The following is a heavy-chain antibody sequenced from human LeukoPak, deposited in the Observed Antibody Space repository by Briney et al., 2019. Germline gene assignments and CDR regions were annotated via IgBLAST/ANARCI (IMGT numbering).Heavy chain of an antibody. CDR2: ITSKIDGGAT. D-gene: IGHD6-13*01. CDR3: SSLRGSSSQYFQH. Sequence: GSPRLSCAASGFSFINAWMSWVRQAPGKGLEWVGRITSKIDGGATDYAATVIGRFTISRDDSKDTLYLQMDSLQTEDTAVYYCSSLRGSSSQYFQHWGKGTLVTVSS. V-gene: IGHV3-15*01. J-gene: IGHJ1*01. CDR1: GFSFINAW.